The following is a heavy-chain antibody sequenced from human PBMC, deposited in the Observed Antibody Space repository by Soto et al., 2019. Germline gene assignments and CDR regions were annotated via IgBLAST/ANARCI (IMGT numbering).Heavy chain of an antibody. Sequence: QLQLQESAPGLVKPSETLSLTCTVSGGSISSSSYYWVWIRQPPGKGLEWIGSIYYSGSTYYNPSLKSRVTISVDTSKNQFSLKLSSVTAADTAVYYCARHQSHSSSYVDAWGQGNLGTVSS. CDR2: IYYSGST. CDR3: ARHQSHSSSYVDA. V-gene: IGHV4-39*01. J-gene: IGHJ5*02. CDR1: GGSISSSSYY. D-gene: IGHD6-13*01.